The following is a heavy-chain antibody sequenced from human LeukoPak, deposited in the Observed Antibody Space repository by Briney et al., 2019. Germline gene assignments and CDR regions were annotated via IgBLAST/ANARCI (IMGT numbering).Heavy chain of an antibody. Sequence: SETLSLTCTVSGDSLSSYSYYWAWIRQPPGKGLEWIGSILFRGATYYNPSLKPRIIMSVDTSQNHFSLKLTSVTAADTAVYFCARESGDTRTVNSFDFWGRGTLITVSS. CDR1: GDSLSSYSYY. J-gene: IGHJ4*01. D-gene: IGHD2-21*01. V-gene: IGHV4-39*07. CDR2: ILFRGAT. CDR3: ARESGDTRTVNSFDF.